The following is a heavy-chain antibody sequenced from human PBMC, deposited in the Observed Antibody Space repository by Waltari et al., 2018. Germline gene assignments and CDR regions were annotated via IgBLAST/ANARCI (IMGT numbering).Heavy chain of an antibody. J-gene: IGHJ3*02. Sequence: QVQPQESGPGLVKPSETLSLSCTVSGYSISSGYFWDWVRQPPGKGLEWFGSIYYSGSTYNNPSLKSRVTISVDTSKNQFSLKLSSVTAADTAVYYCARHIAAAGTPPYDAFDIWGQGTMVTVSS. CDR1: GYSISSGYF. CDR2: IYYSGST. D-gene: IGHD6-13*01. CDR3: ARHIAAAGTPPYDAFDI. V-gene: IGHV4-38-2*02.